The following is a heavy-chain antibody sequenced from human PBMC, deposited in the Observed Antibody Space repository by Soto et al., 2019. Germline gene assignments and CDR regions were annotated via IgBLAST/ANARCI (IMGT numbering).Heavy chain of an antibody. J-gene: IGHJ6*02. Sequence: EVQLVESGGGLVQPGGSLRLSCVDSGFTFSSYWMSWVRQAPVKGLEWVGNIKQDGSEENYVDSLKGRFTISRDKAKNAMYLQMNSLRAEDTAVYYCARLAATGRGWDVWGQGTAVVVSS. D-gene: IGHD6-13*01. CDR1: GFTFSSYW. CDR3: ARLAATGRGWDV. CDR2: IKQDGSEE. V-gene: IGHV3-7*01.